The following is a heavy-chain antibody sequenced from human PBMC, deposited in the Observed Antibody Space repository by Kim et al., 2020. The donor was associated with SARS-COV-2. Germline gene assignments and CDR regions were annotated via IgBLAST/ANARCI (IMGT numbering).Heavy chain of an antibody. CDR3: ARLGFGYCSSTSCYDYYYGMDV. Sequence: SETLSLTCTVSGGSISSSSYYWGWIRQPPGKGLEWIGSIYYSGSTYYNPSLKSRVTISVDTSKNQFSLKLSSVTAADTAVYYCARLGFGYCSSTSCYDYYYGMDVWGQGTTVTVSS. CDR1: GGSISSSSYY. J-gene: IGHJ6*02. V-gene: IGHV4-39*01. D-gene: IGHD2-2*01. CDR2: IYYSGST.